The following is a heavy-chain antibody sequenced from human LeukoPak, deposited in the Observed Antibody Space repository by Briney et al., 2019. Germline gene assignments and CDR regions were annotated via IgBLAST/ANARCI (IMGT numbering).Heavy chain of an antibody. CDR3: ARGKPLLRLFDP. D-gene: IGHD3-16*01. V-gene: IGHV4-59*12. CDR2: IYYSGST. Sequence: PSETLSLTCTVSGGSISSYYWSWVRQPPGKGLEWIGYIYYSGSTNYNPSLKSRVTISVDTSKNQFSLKLSSVTAADAAVYYCARGKPLLRLFDPWGQGTLVTVSS. J-gene: IGHJ5*02. CDR1: GGSISSYY.